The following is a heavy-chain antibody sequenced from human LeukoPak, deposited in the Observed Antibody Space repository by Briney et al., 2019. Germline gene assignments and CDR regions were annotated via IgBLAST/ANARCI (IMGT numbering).Heavy chain of an antibody. Sequence: ASVKVSCQAAGYTFTSYDINWVRQAAGQGLEWMGWMNPNCGNTGYAQKFQGRVTITRNTSISTAYMELSSLRSEDTAVYYCARGRALYGSGSDYWGQGTLVTVSS. CDR1: GYTFTSYD. J-gene: IGHJ4*02. CDR3: ARGRALYGSGSDY. D-gene: IGHD3-10*01. CDR2: MNPNCGNT. V-gene: IGHV1-8*03.